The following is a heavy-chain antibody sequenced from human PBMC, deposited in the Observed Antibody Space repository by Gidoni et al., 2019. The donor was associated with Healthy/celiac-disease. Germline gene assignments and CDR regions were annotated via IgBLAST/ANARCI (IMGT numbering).Heavy chain of an antibody. J-gene: IGHJ4*02. CDR3: ARDLGTVTTGPVSDY. CDR1: GGSIRSYY. D-gene: IGHD4-17*01. Sequence: QVQLQESGPGLVKPSETLSLTCTVSGGSIRSYYWSWIRQPAGKGLEWIGRIYTSGSTNYNPSLKSRVTMSVDTSKNQFSLKLSSVTAADTAVYYCARDLGTVTTGPVSDYWGQGTLVTVSS. CDR2: IYTSGST. V-gene: IGHV4-4*07.